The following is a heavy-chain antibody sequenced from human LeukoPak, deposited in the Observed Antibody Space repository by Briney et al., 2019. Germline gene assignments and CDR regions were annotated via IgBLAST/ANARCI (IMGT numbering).Heavy chain of an antibody. CDR1: GGTFSSYA. D-gene: IGHD6-19*01. Sequence: SVKVSCKASGGTFSSYAISWVRQAPGQGLEWMGGIIPIFGTANYAQKFQGRVTITADESTSTAYMELSSLRSEDTAVYYCARGRGRGGWFDNPDYWGQGTLVTVSS. J-gene: IGHJ4*02. CDR2: IIPIFGTA. CDR3: ARGRGRGGWFDNPDY. V-gene: IGHV1-69*01.